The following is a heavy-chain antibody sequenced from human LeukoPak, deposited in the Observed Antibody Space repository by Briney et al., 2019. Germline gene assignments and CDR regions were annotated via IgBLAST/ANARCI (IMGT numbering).Heavy chain of an antibody. J-gene: IGHJ4*02. CDR2: MNPNSGNT. CDR1: GYTFTSYD. CDR3: ARVGRPDKRVDY. V-gene: IGHV1-8*01. Sequence: ASVKVSCKASGYTFTSYDINWVRQATGQGLEWMGWMNPNSGNTGYAQKFQGRVTMTRNTSISTAYMELSSLRSEDTAVYYCARVGRPDKRVDYWGQGTLVTVSS. D-gene: IGHD6-6*01.